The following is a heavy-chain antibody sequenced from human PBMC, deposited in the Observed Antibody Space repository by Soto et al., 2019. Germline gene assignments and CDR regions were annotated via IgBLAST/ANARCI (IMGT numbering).Heavy chain of an antibody. CDR3: ARRTVTTTGYYYYYGMDV. J-gene: IGHJ6*02. D-gene: IGHD4-17*01. CDR1: GYSFTSYW. CDR2: IDPSDSYT. V-gene: IGHV5-10-1*01. Sequence: GESLKISCKGSGYSFTSYWISWVRQMPGKGLEWMGRIDPSDSYTNYSPSFQGHVTISADKSISTAYLQWSSLKASDTAMYYCARRTVTTTGYYYYYGMDVWGQGTTVTVSS.